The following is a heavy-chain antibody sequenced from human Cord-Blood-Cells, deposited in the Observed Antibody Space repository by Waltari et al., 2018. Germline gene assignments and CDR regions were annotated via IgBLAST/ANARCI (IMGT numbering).Heavy chain of an antibody. J-gene: IGHJ3*02. CDR2: IYHSGST. V-gene: IGHV4-4*02. CDR1: GGSISSSNW. Sequence: QVQLQESGPGLVKPSGTLSLTCAVSGGSISSSNWWSWVRQPPGKGLEWIGEIYHSGSTNYNPSLKGRVTISVDKSKNQFSLKLSSVTAADTAVYYCARREDSEYSSPDAFDIWGQGTMVTVSS. CDR3: ARREDSEYSSPDAFDI. D-gene: IGHD6-6*01.